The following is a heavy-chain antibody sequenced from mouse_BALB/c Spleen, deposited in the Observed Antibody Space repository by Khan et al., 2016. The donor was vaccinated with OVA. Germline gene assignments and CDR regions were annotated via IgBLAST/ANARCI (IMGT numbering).Heavy chain of an antibody. D-gene: IGHD2-2*01. CDR2: IDPFSGGT. CDR1: GYSFTNYY. V-gene: IGHV1S135*01. CDR3: TSHGFVAWFTY. Sequence: VQLQQSGPELMKPGASVKISCKASGYSFTNYYIHWVIQTHGKSLEWIGYIDPFSGGTTYNQKFKGKATLTVDKSSSTAYLHLSNLTSEDSAVYYCTSHGFVAWFTYWGQGTLVTVSA. J-gene: IGHJ3*01.